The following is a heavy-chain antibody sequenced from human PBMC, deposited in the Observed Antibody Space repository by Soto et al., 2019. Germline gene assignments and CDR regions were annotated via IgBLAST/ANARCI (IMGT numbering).Heavy chain of an antibody. CDR3: FGGNGGPQ. CDR1: DFTFRNYW. Sequence: EVQLVESGGDLVQPGGSLRLSCATSDFTFRNYWLNWVRQAPGKGLEWVANISPDGGTTNYVDSVKGRFTVSIDNVRNSVSLQMNSLRVEDPAVYFCFGGNGGPQWGQGTLVTVSS. CDR2: ISPDGGTT. V-gene: IGHV3-7*03. D-gene: IGHD3-16*01. J-gene: IGHJ4*02.